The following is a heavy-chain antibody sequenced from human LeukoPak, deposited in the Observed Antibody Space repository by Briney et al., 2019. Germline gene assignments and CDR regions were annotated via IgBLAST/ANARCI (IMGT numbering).Heavy chain of an antibody. V-gene: IGHV1-2*02. D-gene: IGHD6-19*01. CDR3: AICSRLAVAGTWSYFDY. CDR2: INPSSGGT. J-gene: IGHJ4*02. Sequence: ASVKVSCKASGYTFTGYYMHWVRQAPGQGLEWMGWINPSSGGTNYAQKFQGRVTMTRDTSISTAYMELSRLRSDDTAVYYCAICSRLAVAGTWSYFDYWGQGTLVTVSS. CDR1: GYTFTGYY.